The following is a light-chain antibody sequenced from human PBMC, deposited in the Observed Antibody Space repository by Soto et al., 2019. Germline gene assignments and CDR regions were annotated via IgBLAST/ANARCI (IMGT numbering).Light chain of an antibody. CDR3: SSYTSSNSVL. J-gene: IGLJ2*01. V-gene: IGLV2-14*03. CDR1: NSDIGDYDY. Sequence: QSVLTQPASVSGSPGQSITICCTGSNSDIGDYDYVSWYQQHPDKAPKLIIYEVTNRPSGVSNRFSGSKSGNTASLRISGLQAEDEADYYCSSYTSSNSVLFGGGTKLTVL. CDR2: EVT.